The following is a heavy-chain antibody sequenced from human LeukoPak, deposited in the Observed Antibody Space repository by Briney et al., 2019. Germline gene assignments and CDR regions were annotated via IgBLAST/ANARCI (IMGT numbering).Heavy chain of an antibody. D-gene: IGHD5-18*01. V-gene: IGHV3-30*04. CDR2: ISYDGTNK. CDR3: ARAASFRGYSYGYVFDY. CDR1: GFTFSTYS. Sequence: GGSLRLSCAASGFTFSTYSMHWVRQAPGKGLEWVAVISYDGTNKYYADSVKGRFTFSRDNSKNTLYLEMNSLRAEDTAVYYCARAASFRGYSYGYVFDYWGQGTLVTVSS. J-gene: IGHJ4*02.